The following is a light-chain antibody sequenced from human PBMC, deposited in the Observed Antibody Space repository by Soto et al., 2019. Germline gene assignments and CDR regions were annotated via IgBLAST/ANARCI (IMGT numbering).Light chain of an antibody. CDR1: KLGDKY. CDR3: QAWDSRTVV. Sequence: SYELTQPPSVSVSPGQTASITCSGDKLGDKYACWYQQKPGQSPVLVIYQDTKRPSGMPERFSGSNSGNTATLTICGTQAMDEADYYCQAWDSRTVVFGGGTKLTVL. CDR2: QDT. V-gene: IGLV3-1*01. J-gene: IGLJ2*01.